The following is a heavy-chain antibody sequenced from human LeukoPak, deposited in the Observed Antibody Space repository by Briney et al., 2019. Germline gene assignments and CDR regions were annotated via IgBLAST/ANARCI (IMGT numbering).Heavy chain of an antibody. CDR2: ISGSGGTT. D-gene: IGHD6-13*01. CDR1: GFTFSSYV. CDR3: AKEQLIPYYFDY. V-gene: IGHV3-23*01. J-gene: IGHJ4*02. Sequence: PGGSLRLSCAASGFTFSSYVMSWVRQAPGKGLEWASAISGSGGTTYYADSVKGRFTISRDNSKNTLFLQMNSLRAEDTAVYYCAKEQLIPYYFDYWGQGTLVTVYS.